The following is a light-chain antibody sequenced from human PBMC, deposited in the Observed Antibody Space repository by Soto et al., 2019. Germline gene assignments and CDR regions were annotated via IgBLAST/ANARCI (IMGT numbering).Light chain of an antibody. CDR2: GAS. Sequence: EIVMTQSPATLSVSPGERATLSCRASQSVSSNLAWYQQKPCQAPRLIIYGASTMATGIPARFSGSGSGTECTLTISSLQSEDFAGYYCHHHNNWPLLTFGVGTKVEIK. CDR3: HHHNNWPLLT. J-gene: IGKJ4*01. V-gene: IGKV3-15*01. CDR1: QSVSSN.